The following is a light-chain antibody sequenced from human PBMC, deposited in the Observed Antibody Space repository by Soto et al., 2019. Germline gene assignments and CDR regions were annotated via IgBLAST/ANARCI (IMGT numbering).Light chain of an antibody. CDR3: SSYTSSSTYV. J-gene: IGLJ1*01. V-gene: IGLV2-14*01. CDR2: EVS. CDR1: SSDVGGYNY. Sequence: SVLTQPASVSGSPGQSITISCTGTSSDVGGYNYVSWYQQHPGKAPKLMIYEVSNRPSGVSNRFSGSKSGNTASLTISGLQAEDEADYYCSSYTSSSTYVFGTGTKFTVL.